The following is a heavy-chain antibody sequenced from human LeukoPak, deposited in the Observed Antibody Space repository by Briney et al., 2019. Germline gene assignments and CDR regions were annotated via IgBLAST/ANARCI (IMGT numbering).Heavy chain of an antibody. V-gene: IGHV1-69*05. CDR1: GGTFSSYA. J-gene: IGHJ6*03. CDR3: ARDTTQHPKHRYDFWSGYCLSAPYYYYYYMDV. Sequence: ASVKVSCKASGGTFSSYAISWVRQAPGQGLEWMGGIIPIFGTANYAQKFQGRVTITTDESTSTAYMELSSLRSEDTAVYYCARDTTQHPKHRYDFWSGYCLSAPYYYYYYMDVWGKGTTVTVSS. CDR2: IIPIFGTA. D-gene: IGHD3-3*01.